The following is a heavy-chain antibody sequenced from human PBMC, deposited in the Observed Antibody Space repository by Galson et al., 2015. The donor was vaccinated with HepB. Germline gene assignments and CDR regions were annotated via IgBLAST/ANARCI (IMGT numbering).Heavy chain of an antibody. CDR1: GFTFSSYA. J-gene: IGHJ6*03. Sequence: SLRLSCAASGFTFSSYAMSWVRQAPGKGLEWVSAISGSGGSTYYADSVKGRFTISRDNSKNTLFPQMNSLRAEDTALYYCAKVGTPGYYYYYNMDVWGKGTTVTVSS. D-gene: IGHD1-14*01. V-gene: IGHV3-23*01. CDR2: ISGSGGST. CDR3: AKVGTPGYYYYYNMDV.